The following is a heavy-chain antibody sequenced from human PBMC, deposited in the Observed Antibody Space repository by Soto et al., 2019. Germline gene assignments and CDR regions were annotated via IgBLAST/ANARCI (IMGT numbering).Heavy chain of an antibody. D-gene: IGHD3-22*01. V-gene: IGHV3-15*01. Sequence: GGSLRLSCAASGFTVSNAWMSWVRQAPGQGLEWVGRIKSKTEGGTTDYAAPVKGRFTISRDDSKNTLYLQMNSLKTEDTAVYYCTTDDSSGYPLDAFDIGGQGTMVTVPS. CDR1: GFTVSNAW. J-gene: IGHJ3*02. CDR3: TTDDSSGYPLDAFDI. CDR2: IKSKTEGGTT.